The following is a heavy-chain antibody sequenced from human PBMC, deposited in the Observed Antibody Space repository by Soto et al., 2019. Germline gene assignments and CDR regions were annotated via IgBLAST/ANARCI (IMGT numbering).Heavy chain of an antibody. V-gene: IGHV3-23*01. CDR1: GFTFSSYA. CDR2: ISGSGGST. J-gene: IGHJ3*02. Sequence: GGSLRLSCAASGFTFSSYAMSWVRQAPGKGLEWVSAISGSGGSTYYADSVKGRFTISRDNSKNTLYLQMNSLRVEDTAVYYCAKGRIVVVVAAQAFDIWGQGTMVTVSS. CDR3: AKGRIVVVVAAQAFDI. D-gene: IGHD2-15*01.